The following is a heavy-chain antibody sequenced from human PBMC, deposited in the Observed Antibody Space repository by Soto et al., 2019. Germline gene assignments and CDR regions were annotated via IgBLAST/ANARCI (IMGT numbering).Heavy chain of an antibody. V-gene: IGHV4-34*01. J-gene: IGHJ4*02. CDR3: ARGRNYYDFWSGYTPVDH. CDR2: INDSGIT. Sequence: PSETLSLTSSVYGGSVSIYYWGWIRQPPGKGLEWNGEINDSGITNYNPSLKSRVTISVDTSKNQFSLKLSSVTAADTAVYYCARGRNYYDFWSGYTPVDHWGQGTLVTVSS. D-gene: IGHD3-3*01. CDR1: GGSVSIYY.